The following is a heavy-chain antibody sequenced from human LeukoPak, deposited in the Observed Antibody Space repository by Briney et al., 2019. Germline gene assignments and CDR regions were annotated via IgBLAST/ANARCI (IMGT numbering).Heavy chain of an antibody. J-gene: IGHJ4*02. V-gene: IGHV1-69*05. Sequence: SVKVSCKASGGTFSSYAISWVRQAPGQGFEWMGRIIPIFGTANYAQKFQGRVTITTDESTSTAYMELSSLRSEDTAMYYCASPRNGYYYYFDYWGQGTLVTVSS. CDR2: IIPIFGTA. CDR3: ASPRNGYYYYFDY. D-gene: IGHD3-22*01. CDR1: GGTFSSYA.